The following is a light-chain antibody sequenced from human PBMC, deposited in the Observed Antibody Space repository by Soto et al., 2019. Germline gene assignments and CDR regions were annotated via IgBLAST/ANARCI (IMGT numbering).Light chain of an antibody. CDR2: KAS. V-gene: IGKV1-5*03. CDR1: QSISNW. CDR3: QQYDTYWT. Sequence: DIQMTQSPSTLSASVGDRAIITCRASQSISNWLAWYQQKPGKAPNLLIYKASSLKSGVPSRFSGSGSGTEFTLTISSLQPDDFATYYCQQYDTYWTFGQGTKVDIK. J-gene: IGKJ1*01.